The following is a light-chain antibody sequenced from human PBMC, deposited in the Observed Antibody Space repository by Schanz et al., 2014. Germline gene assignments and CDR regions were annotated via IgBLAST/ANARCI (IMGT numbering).Light chain of an antibody. J-gene: IGLJ3*02. V-gene: IGLV8-61*01. CDR3: VLFMGRGISV. Sequence: QTVVAQEPSFSVSPGGTVTLTCGLSSGSVSRSHYPSWYQQTPGQAPRTLIYSTDTRFSGVPDRFSGSIVGNKAALTIMGAQADDESAYYCVLFMGRGISVFGGGTKLTVL. CDR1: SGSVSRSHY. CDR2: STD.